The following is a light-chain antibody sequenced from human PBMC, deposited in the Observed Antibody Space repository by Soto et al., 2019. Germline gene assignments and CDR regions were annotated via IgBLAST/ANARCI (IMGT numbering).Light chain of an antibody. CDR1: QGISNY. V-gene: IGKV1-27*01. J-gene: IGKJ4*01. CDR3: QKYNSALLT. Sequence: DIQMTQSPSSLSASVGDIVTITCRASQGISNYLAWYQQKSGKVPKLLISAASTLQSGVPSRFSGSGSGTDFTLTISSLQPEDVANYYCQKYNSALLTFGGGTKVEIK. CDR2: AAS.